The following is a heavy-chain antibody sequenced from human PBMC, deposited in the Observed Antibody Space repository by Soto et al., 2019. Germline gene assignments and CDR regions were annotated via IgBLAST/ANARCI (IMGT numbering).Heavy chain of an antibody. CDR1: SDSMNSGGYY. CDR2: IYSNGDT. D-gene: IGHD6-6*01. J-gene: IGHJ6*02. Sequence: PSATLSLTCSVSSDSMNSGGYYWSWIRQHPGKGLEWIGYIYSNGDTYYNPSLKSRVTISVDTSKNQFSLNLTSVTAADTAVYYCARRGGSSSGYYYYAMDVWGQGTTVTVSS. CDR3: ARRGGSSSGYYYYAMDV. V-gene: IGHV4-31*03.